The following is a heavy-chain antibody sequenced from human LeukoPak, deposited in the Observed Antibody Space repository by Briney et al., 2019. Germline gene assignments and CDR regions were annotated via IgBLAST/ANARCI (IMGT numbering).Heavy chain of an antibody. CDR1: GGSISSSSYY. Sequence: PSETLSLTCTVSGGSISSSSYYWGWIRQPPGKGLEWIGRIYTSGSTNYNPSLKSRVTISLDTSKNQFSLKLSSVTAADTAVYYCARNPLDQRYYYYMDVWGKGTTVTISS. D-gene: IGHD1-1*01. J-gene: IGHJ6*03. CDR2: IYTSGST. CDR3: ARNPLDQRYYYYMDV. V-gene: IGHV4-39*07.